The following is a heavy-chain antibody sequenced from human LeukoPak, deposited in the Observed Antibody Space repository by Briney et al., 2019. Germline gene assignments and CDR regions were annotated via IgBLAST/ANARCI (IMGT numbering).Heavy chain of an antibody. D-gene: IGHD3-16*02. CDR3: ARGAKYDDVWGSYRTNGDFDY. Sequence: GASVKGSCKASGYTFTSYGISWVRQALGQGLEWMGWISAYNGNTNYAQKLQGRVTMTTDTSTSTAYMELRSLRSDDTAVYYCARGAKYDDVWGSYRTNGDFDYWGQGTLVTVSS. J-gene: IGHJ4*02. CDR2: ISAYNGNT. V-gene: IGHV1-18*01. CDR1: GYTFTSYG.